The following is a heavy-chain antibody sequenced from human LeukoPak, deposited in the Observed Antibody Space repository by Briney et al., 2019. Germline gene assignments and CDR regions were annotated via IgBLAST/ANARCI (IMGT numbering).Heavy chain of an antibody. CDR1: GGSISSYY. Sequence: PSETLSLTCTVSGGSISSYYWSWIRQPAGKGLEWIGRIYTSGSTNYNPSLKSRVTMSVDTSKNQFSLKLSSVTAADTAVYYCARDSPIAAPQTYYYYMDVWGEGTTVTVSS. CDR2: IYTSGST. V-gene: IGHV4-4*07. CDR3: ARDSPIAAPQTYYYYMDV. D-gene: IGHD6-13*01. J-gene: IGHJ6*03.